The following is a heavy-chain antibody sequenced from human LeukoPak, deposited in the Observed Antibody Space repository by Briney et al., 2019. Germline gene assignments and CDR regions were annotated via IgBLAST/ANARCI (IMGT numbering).Heavy chain of an antibody. Sequence: GESLQISCKASGSRFAAYWIGWVRQMPGQGLEWVGIIYPGDSDTRYSPSFQGQVTMSADRSISTAYLQWSSLKASDTAIYFCARPANWGSPNDFAIGGQGTMVTVS. D-gene: IGHD7-27*01. CDR1: GSRFAAYW. CDR2: IYPGDSDT. CDR3: ARPANWGSPNDFAI. V-gene: IGHV5-51*01. J-gene: IGHJ3*02.